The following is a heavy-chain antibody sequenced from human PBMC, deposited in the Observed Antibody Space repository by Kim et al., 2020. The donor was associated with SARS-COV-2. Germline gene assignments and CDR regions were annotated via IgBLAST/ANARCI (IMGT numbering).Heavy chain of an antibody. CDR1: GFTFSSYG. V-gene: IGHV3-33*05. Sequence: GGSLRLSCAASGFTFSSYGMHWVRQAPGKGLEWVAVISYDGSNKYYADSVKGRFTISRDNSKNTLYLQMNSLRAEDTAVYYCARDWTGYDSSGYYLAYWGQGTLVTVSS. D-gene: IGHD3-22*01. J-gene: IGHJ4*02. CDR3: ARDWTGYDSSGYYLAY. CDR2: ISYDGSNK.